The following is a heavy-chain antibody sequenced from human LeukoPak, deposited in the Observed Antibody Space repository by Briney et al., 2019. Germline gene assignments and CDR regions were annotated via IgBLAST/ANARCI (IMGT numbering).Heavy chain of an antibody. CDR1: GFTFSSYG. CDR2: IRYDGSNK. CDR3: AVGPQQLLDY. D-gene: IGHD6-13*01. Sequence: GGSLRLSCAASGFTFSSYGMHWVRQAPGKGLEWVAFIRYDGSNKYYADSVKGRFTISRDNSKNTLYLQMNSLRAEDTAVYYCAVGPQQLLDYWGQGTLVTVSS. J-gene: IGHJ4*02. V-gene: IGHV3-30*02.